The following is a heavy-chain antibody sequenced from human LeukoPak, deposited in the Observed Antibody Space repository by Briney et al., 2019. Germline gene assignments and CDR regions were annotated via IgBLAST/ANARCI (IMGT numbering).Heavy chain of an antibody. D-gene: IGHD1-26*01. V-gene: IGHV3-49*04. J-gene: IGHJ4*02. CDR3: TKSGTAIVGTTAAYYFDY. CDR2: ISSKAYGGTA. Sequence: PGRSLRLSCTASGFTFGDYAMSWVRQAPGKGLEWVGFISSKAYGGTAEYAASVKGRFTISRDDSKSIAYLQMNSLKTEDTAVYYCTKSGTAIVGTTAAYYFDYWGQGTLVTVSS. CDR1: GFTFGDYA.